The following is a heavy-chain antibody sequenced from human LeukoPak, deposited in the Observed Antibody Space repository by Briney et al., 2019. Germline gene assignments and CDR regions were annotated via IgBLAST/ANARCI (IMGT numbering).Heavy chain of an antibody. CDR1: GYSISSGYY. J-gene: IGHJ4*02. CDR2: IYHRGST. Sequence: SETLSLTCTVSGYSISSGYYWGWIRQPPGKGLEWIGSIYHRGSTYYTPSLNTRVTISVDTPQTEFSLKLSFVTAADTAVYYCARLSGSQTSIDYWGQGTLVTVSS. CDR3: ARLSGSQTSIDY. V-gene: IGHV4-38-2*02. D-gene: IGHD1-26*01.